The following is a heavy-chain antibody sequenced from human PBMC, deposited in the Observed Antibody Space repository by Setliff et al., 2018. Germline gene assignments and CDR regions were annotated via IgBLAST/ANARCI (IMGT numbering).Heavy chain of an antibody. V-gene: IGHV1-46*01. J-gene: IGHJ4*02. CDR2: INPSGGST. CDR1: GYTFTSYY. D-gene: IGHD2-21*02. Sequence: ASVTVSCKASGYTFTSYYMHWVRQAPGQGLEWMGIINPSGGSTSYAQKFQGRVTMTRDTSTSTVYMELSSLRSEDTAVYYCARDRAIVVVTATGTLNYWGQGTLVTVSS. CDR3: ARDRAIVVVTATGTLNY.